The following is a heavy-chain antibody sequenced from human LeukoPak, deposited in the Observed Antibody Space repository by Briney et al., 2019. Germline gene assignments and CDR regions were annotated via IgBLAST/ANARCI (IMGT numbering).Heavy chain of an antibody. CDR2: INPNSGGT. CDR1: GYTFTGYY. J-gene: IGHJ4*02. D-gene: IGHD6-19*01. Sequence: ASVKVSCKASGYTFTGYYMHWVRQAPGQGLEWMGWINPNSGGTNYAQKFQGRVTMTRDSSTSTVYMELSSLRSEDTAVYYCARSDSSGWAIDYWGQGTLVSVSS. CDR3: ARSDSSGWAIDY. V-gene: IGHV1-2*02.